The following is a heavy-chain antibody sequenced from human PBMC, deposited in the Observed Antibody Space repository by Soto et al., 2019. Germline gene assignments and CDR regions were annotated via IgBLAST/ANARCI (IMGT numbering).Heavy chain of an antibody. CDR1: GHTLTELS. Sequence: ASVKVSCKVSGHTLTELSMHWVRQAPGKGPEWMGGFDPEDGETIYAQKFQGRVTITADESTSTAYMELSSLRSEDTAVYYCARPIQYYFDTSAQSAWFDPWGQGTLVTVSS. CDR3: ARPIQYYFDTSAQSAWFDP. CDR2: FDPEDGET. D-gene: IGHD3-22*01. J-gene: IGHJ5*02. V-gene: IGHV1-24*01.